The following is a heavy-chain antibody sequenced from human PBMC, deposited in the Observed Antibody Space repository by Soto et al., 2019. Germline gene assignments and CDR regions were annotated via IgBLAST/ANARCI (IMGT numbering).Heavy chain of an antibody. CDR1: GGSISNYY. D-gene: IGHD3-16*01. CDR2: VYYSGNT. CDR3: ARAHGDWPGENWFDP. V-gene: IGHV4-59*01. J-gene: IGHJ5*02. Sequence: SETLSLTCTVSGGSISNYYWSWIRQPPGKGLEWIGYVYYSGNTKYNPSLMSRVTISIDTSRNQFSLKVPSVTAADTAVYYCARAHGDWPGENWFDPWSQGTLVTVSS.